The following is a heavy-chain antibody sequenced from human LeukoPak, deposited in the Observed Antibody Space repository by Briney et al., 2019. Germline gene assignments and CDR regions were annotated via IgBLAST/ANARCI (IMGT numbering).Heavy chain of an antibody. CDR1: GFTFDDYA. CDR2: ISWNSGSI. V-gene: IGHV3-9*01. CDR3: ARDRVGDLPWGY. Sequence: GRSLRLSCAASGFTFDDYAMHWVRQAPGKGLEWVSGISWNSGSIGYADSVKGRFTISRDNAKNSLYLQMNSLRAEDTALYYCARDRVGDLPWGYWGQGTLVTVSS. J-gene: IGHJ4*02. D-gene: IGHD3-10*01.